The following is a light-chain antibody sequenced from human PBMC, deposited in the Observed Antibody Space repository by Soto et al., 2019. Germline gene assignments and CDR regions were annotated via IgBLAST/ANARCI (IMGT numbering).Light chain of an antibody. Sequence: VFSESLGTLSLTKEETATISFRASQSVSSSYLAWYQQKPGQGRRFLIYGESSRATGIPDRFSGSGSGTDFTLSISSLEPEDFAVYYCKQYGSSPLTFGGG. CDR1: QSVSSSY. V-gene: IGKV3-20*01. CDR2: GES. J-gene: IGKJ4*01. CDR3: KQYGSSPLT.